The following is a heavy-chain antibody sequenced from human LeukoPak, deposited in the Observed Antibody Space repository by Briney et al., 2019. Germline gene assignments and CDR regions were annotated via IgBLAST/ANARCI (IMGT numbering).Heavy chain of an antibody. V-gene: IGHV3-48*01. CDR2: ISSSSRTI. Sequence: GGSLRLSCAASGFTFSDHYMNWVRQAPGKGLEWVSYISSSSRTIYYADSVKGRFTISRDNAKNSLYLQMNSLRAEDTAVYYCAELGITMIGGGWGKGTTVTISS. D-gene: IGHD3-10*02. CDR1: GFTFSDHY. CDR3: AELGITMIGGG. J-gene: IGHJ6*04.